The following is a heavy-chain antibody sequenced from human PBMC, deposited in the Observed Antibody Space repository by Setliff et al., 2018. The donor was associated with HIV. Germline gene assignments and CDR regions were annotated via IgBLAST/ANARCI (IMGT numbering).Heavy chain of an antibody. V-gene: IGHV4-34*01. CDR3: ARVRLRVPPSIFDY. J-gene: IGHJ4*02. Sequence: SETLSLTCTVSGASVRSGDHWSWVRQAPGKGLEWIGEIYHSGIVNYNPSLQSRVTISTDTSKNQFSLRLNPVTVADTAVYYCARVRLRVPPSIFDYWGMGSLVTVSS. D-gene: IGHD2-2*01. CDR1: GASVRSGDH. CDR2: IYHSGIV.